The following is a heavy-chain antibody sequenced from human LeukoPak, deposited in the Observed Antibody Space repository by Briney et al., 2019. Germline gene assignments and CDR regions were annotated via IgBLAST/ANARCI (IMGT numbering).Heavy chain of an antibody. Sequence: PSETLSLTCAVYGGSFSGYYWSWIRQPPGKGLEWIGEINHSGSTNYNPSLKSRVTISVDTSKNQFSLKLSSVTAADTAVYYCAILRYYYGSGSYSPYYYYGMDVWGQGTTVTVSS. CDR3: AILRYYYGSGSYSPYYYYGMDV. CDR2: INHSGST. V-gene: IGHV4-34*01. D-gene: IGHD3-10*01. J-gene: IGHJ6*02. CDR1: GGSFSGYY.